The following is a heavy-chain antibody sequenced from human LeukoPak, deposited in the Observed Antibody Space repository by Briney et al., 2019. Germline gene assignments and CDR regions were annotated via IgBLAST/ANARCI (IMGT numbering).Heavy chain of an antibody. Sequence: GGSLRLSCAASGFSVTNNYMNWVRQAPGKGLEWVSVIHSGGSTYYADSVKGRFTISRDNSKNTLYLQMNSLGADDTAVYYCARETLGPGFDYWGQGTLVTVSS. V-gene: IGHV3-66*01. J-gene: IGHJ4*02. CDR3: ARETLGPGFDY. CDR2: IHSGGST. CDR1: GFSVTNNY. D-gene: IGHD1-14*01.